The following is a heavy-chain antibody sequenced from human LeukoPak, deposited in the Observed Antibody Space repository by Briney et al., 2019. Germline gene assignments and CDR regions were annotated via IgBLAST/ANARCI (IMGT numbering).Heavy chain of an antibody. D-gene: IGHD2-2*01. V-gene: IGHV3-30*02. J-gene: IGHJ4*02. CDR2: IRYDGRNK. CDR1: GFTFSDYD. Sequence: GGSLRLSCAVSGFTFSDYDMYWVRQAPGKGLECVAFIRYDGRNKLYADSVKGRFTISRDNSENTLYLQMNSLRVEDTAVYYCTKLAAVGADYWGRGTLVTVSS. CDR3: TKLAAVGADY.